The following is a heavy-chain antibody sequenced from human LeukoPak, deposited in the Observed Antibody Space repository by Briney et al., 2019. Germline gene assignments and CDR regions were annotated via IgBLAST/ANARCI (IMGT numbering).Heavy chain of an antibody. CDR2: INHSGST. V-gene: IGHV4-34*01. J-gene: IGHJ4*02. CDR1: GGSFSGYY. Sequence: TSETLSLTCAVYGGSFSGYYWSWIRQPPGKGLEWIGEINHSGSTNYNPSLKSRVTISVDTSKNQFSLKLSSVTAADTAVYYCARHYERGLITNKLPFDYWGQGTLVTVSS. D-gene: IGHD3-22*01. CDR3: ARHYERGLITNKLPFDY.